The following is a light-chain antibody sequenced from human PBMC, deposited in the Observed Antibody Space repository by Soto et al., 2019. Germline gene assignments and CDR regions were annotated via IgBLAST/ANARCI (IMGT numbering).Light chain of an antibody. Sequence: QSALTQPASVSWSPGQSITISCTGTSSDVGGYNYVSWYQQHPGKAPKLMIYNVSNRPSGVSNRFSGSKSGNTASLTISGLQAEDEGHYYCSSFTSTNTVLFGGGTKLTVL. CDR3: SSFTSTNTVL. CDR2: NVS. CDR1: SSDVGGYNY. V-gene: IGLV2-14*01. J-gene: IGLJ2*01.